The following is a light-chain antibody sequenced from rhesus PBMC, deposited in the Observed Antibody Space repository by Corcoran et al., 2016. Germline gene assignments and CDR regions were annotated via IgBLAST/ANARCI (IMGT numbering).Light chain of an antibody. V-gene: IGKV1-74*01. CDR2: KAS. CDR3: QHTYGTPYS. CDR1: ENVNNY. Sequence: DIQMTQSPSSLSASVGDRVTITCRASENVNNYLNWSQQKPGKAPKLLFYKASTLQSGVPSRFSGSGSGTDYTFTISSLQPEDVATYYCQHTYGTPYSFGQGTKVEIK. J-gene: IGKJ2*01.